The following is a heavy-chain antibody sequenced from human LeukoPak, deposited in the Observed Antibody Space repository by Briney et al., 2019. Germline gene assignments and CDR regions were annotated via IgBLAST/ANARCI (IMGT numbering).Heavy chain of an antibody. Sequence: AGGSLRLSCAASGFTVSSNYMGWVRPAPGKGLEWVSLIYYRGSTYYADSVKGRFTISRDNSKNTLYLQMHGLRAEDTAVYYCARAPDLGYCSSTSCYAAFDYWGQGTLVTVSS. D-gene: IGHD2-2*01. J-gene: IGHJ4*02. CDR3: ARAPDLGYCSSTSCYAAFDY. V-gene: IGHV3-66*01. CDR2: IYYRGST. CDR1: GFTVSSNY.